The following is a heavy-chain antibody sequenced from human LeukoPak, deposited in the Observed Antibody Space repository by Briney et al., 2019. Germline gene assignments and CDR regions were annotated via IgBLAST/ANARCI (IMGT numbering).Heavy chain of an antibody. CDR1: EFTFSSYW. Sequence: GGSLRLSCEDSEFTFSSYWMHWVRQAPGKGLVWVSRISSDGSSTSYADSVKGRFTISRDNAKKTLYLQMNSVRAEDTAVYYCARDFKEVDPWGQGTLVTVSS. CDR3: ARDFKEVDP. CDR2: ISSDGSST. V-gene: IGHV3-74*01. J-gene: IGHJ5*02.